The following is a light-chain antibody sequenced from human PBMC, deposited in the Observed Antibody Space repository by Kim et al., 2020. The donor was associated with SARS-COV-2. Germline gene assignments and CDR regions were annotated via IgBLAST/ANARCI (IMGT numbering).Light chain of an antibody. V-gene: IGKV3-15*01. CDR1: QSISSK. CDR2: DAS. Sequence: PGERVTLSCRASQSISSKLAWYQQNPGQAPRRLIYDASSRATGIPARFSGSGSGTGFTLIISSLQSEDFGVYYCQQYSNWPTWTFGQGTKVDIK. J-gene: IGKJ1*01. CDR3: QQYSNWPTWT.